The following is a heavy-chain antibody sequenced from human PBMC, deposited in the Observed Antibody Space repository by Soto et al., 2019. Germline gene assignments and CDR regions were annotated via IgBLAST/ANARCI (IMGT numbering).Heavy chain of an antibody. D-gene: IGHD6-13*01. J-gene: IGHJ4*02. Sequence: PSETLSLTCTVAGGSISSSSYYWGWIRQPPGKGLEWIGSIYYSGSAYYNPSLKSRVTISVDTPKNQFSLKLSSVTAADTAVYYLAILSAAAGGPVVHWGPGTRVTVSS. V-gene: IGHV4-39*01. CDR1: GGSISSSSYY. CDR2: IYYSGSA. CDR3: AILSAAAGGPVVH.